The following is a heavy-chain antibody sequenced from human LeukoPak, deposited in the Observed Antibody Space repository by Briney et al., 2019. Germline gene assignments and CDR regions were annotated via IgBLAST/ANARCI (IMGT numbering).Heavy chain of an antibody. Sequence: PWGSLRLTCAASGFTFDDYAMHWVRQPPGKSLEWVSLISGDGGSTYYADSVKGRFTVSRDNSKNSLYLQMNSLRTEDTALYYCAKDISRNFVVVPAADYWGQGTLVTVSS. CDR2: ISGDGGST. V-gene: IGHV3-43*02. CDR3: AKDISRNFVVVPAADY. D-gene: IGHD2-2*01. J-gene: IGHJ4*02. CDR1: GFTFDDYA.